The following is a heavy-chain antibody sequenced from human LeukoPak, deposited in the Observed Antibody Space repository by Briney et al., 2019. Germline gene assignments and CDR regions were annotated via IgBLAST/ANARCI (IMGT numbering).Heavy chain of an antibody. J-gene: IGHJ4*02. D-gene: IGHD2-15*01. CDR2: IYTTGST. CDR1: GGSISRYY. V-gene: IGHV4-4*07. Sequence: SETLSLTCSVFGGSISRYYWNWIRQPAGKGLEWIGRIYTTGSTNYNPSLKSRVTMSVDTSKNQFSLKLNSVTAADTAVYYCAREFCSGGSCSSLFYFDYWGQGTLVTVSS. CDR3: AREFCSGGSCSSLFYFDY.